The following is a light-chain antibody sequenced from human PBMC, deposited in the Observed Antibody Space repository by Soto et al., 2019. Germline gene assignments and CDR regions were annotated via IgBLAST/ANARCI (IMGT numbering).Light chain of an antibody. CDR2: GIS. CDR1: QSVSSNY. V-gene: IGKV3-20*01. Sequence: EVVLTQSPGTLSLSPGERATLSCRASQSVSSNYFAWYQQKPGQAPRLLIYGISRRATGIPDRFSGSGSGTDFTLTISRLEPEDFAVYYCGQYGSSPRTFGQGTKVDIK. J-gene: IGKJ1*01. CDR3: GQYGSSPRT.